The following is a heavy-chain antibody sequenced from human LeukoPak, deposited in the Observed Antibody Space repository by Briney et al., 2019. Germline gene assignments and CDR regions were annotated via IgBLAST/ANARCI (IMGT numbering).Heavy chain of an antibody. Sequence: SSVKVSCKASGGTFSSYAISWLRQATGQGLEWMGMFISIIGTANYAQKFQCRVRIITDDSTSTDYMELMRLRTENTAVYYCAREYSNWGANYYYYYMDVWGKGTTVTVSS. CDR1: GGTFSSYA. V-gene: IGHV1-69*05. D-gene: IGHD4-11*01. J-gene: IGHJ6*03. CDR3: AREYSNWGANYYYYYMDV. CDR2: FISIIGTA.